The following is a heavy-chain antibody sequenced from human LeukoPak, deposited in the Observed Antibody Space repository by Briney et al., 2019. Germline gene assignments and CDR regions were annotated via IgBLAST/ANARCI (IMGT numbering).Heavy chain of an antibody. CDR2: IYYSGTT. J-gene: IGHJ4*02. V-gene: IGHV4-38-2*02. Sequence: SETLSLTCAVSSYSISSGFYWGWIRPPPRKGLEWIGSIYYSGTTYYNPSLKSRVTISVDTSKNQFSLKLSSVTAADTAVYYCARDFGSSSWNLRRFDYWGQGTMVTVSS. CDR1: SYSISSGFY. D-gene: IGHD6-13*01. CDR3: ARDFGSSSWNLRRFDY.